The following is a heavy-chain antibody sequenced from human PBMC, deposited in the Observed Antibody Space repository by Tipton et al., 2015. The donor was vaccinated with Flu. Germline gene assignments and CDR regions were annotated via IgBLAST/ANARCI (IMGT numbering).Heavy chain of an antibody. D-gene: IGHD2-21*02. V-gene: IGHV1-69*01. CDR1: GGTFSNYG. J-gene: IGHJ6*02. Sequence: QLVQSGAEVKKPGSSVKVSCKASGGTFSNYGFSWVRQAPGQGLEWMGGIIPILGAATYAQKFQGRVTIIADESTSSVYMELTSLGSEDAAVYYCAGEGDSWDDYYYYGMDVWGQGTPVTVSS. CDR2: IIPILGAA. CDR3: AGEGDSWDDYYYYGMDV.